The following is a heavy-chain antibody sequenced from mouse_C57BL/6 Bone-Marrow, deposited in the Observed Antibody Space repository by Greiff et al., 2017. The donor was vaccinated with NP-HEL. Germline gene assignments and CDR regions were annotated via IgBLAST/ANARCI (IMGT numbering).Heavy chain of an antibody. J-gene: IGHJ3*01. Sequence: VKLMESGPGLVQPSQRLSITCTVSGFSFTSYGVHWVRQSPGKGLEWLGVIWRGGSTDYNAAFMSRLSITKDNSKSQVFFKMNSLQADDTAIYCCAKNTWFADWGQGTLVTVSA. CDR2: IWRGGST. CDR3: AKNTWFAD. V-gene: IGHV2-5*01. CDR1: GFSFTSYG.